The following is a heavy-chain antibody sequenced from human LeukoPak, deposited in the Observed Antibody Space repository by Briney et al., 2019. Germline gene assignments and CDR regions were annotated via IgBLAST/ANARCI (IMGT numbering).Heavy chain of an antibody. J-gene: IGHJ6*03. CDR2: IYYSGST. Sequence: GSLRLSCTVSGFTVSSNSMSWVRQAPGKGLEWIGYIYYSGSTNYNPSLKSRVTISVDTSKNQFSLKLSSVTAADTAVYYCARLSSSSWTYYYYYYYMDVWGKGTTVTVSS. D-gene: IGHD6-13*01. CDR3: ARLSSSSWTYYYYYYYMDV. V-gene: IGHV4-59*02. CDR1: GFTVSSNS.